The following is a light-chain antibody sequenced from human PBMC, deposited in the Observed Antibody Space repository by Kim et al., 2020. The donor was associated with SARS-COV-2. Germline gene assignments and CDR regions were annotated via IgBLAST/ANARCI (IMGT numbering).Light chain of an antibody. CDR1: QAMSSSY. Sequence: PPAEGATLSCRASQAMSSSYVAWCRQKAGQAPTLLIYGASNRATDIPDRISGSGSGTDFALTIRRLEPEDVAVYYCQQFVTSPWTFGQGTKVDIK. J-gene: IGKJ1*01. V-gene: IGKV3-20*01. CDR2: GAS. CDR3: QQFVTSPWT.